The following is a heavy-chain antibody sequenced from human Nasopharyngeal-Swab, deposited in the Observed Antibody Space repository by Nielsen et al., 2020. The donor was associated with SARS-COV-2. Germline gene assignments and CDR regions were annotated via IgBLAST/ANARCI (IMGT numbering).Heavy chain of an antibody. D-gene: IGHD3-10*01. V-gene: IGHV3-74*01. CDR3: ARDRDYYGSGSRMGPYDAFDI. Sequence: GEALKISCAASGFTFISYWMHWVRQAPGKGLVRVSRINSDGSSTSYADSVKGRFTISRDNAKNTLYLQMNSLRAEDTAVYYCARDRDYYGSGSRMGPYDAFDIWGQGTMVTVSS. CDR1: GFTFISYW. CDR2: INSDGSST. J-gene: IGHJ3*02.